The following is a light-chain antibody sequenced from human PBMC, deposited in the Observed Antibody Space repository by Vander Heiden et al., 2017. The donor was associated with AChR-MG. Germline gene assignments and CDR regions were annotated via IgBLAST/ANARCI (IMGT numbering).Light chain of an antibody. CDR2: AAS. CDR1: QGIRDD. J-gene: IGKJ4*01. CDR3: LQDKNYPTLT. Sequence: DIQMTQSPSSLSASVGDRVTITCRASQGIRDDLSWFQQKPGKAPKRLIFAASNLQSGVPSRFSGSESGTEFTLTITTLQPEDSAAYFCLQDKNYPTLTFGGGTKVEI. V-gene: IGKV1-17*01.